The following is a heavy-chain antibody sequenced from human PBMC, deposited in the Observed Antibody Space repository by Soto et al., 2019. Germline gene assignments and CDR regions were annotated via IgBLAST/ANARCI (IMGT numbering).Heavy chain of an antibody. CDR1: GFTFSDYY. CDR3: ARVYNKNWFDP. Sequence: QVQLVESGGGLVKPGGSLRLSCAASGFTFSDYYMSWIRQAPGKGLEWVSYISSSSSYTNYADSVKGRFTISRDNAKNSLYLQLNSLRAEDTAVYYCARVYNKNWFDPWGQGTLDTVSS. CDR2: ISSSSSYT. D-gene: IGHD1-20*01. J-gene: IGHJ5*02. V-gene: IGHV3-11*06.